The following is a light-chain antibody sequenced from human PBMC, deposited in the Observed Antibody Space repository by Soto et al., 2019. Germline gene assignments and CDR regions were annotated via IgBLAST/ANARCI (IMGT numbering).Light chain of an antibody. CDR3: QQYYSTPYT. Sequence: DIVMTQSPDSLAVSLGERATINCKSSQSVLYSSNNKNYLAWYQQKPGQPPKLLIYWASTRESGVPDRFSGSGSGTDFTLTNSSLQAEDLAVYYCQQYYSTPYTFGQGTKLEIK. CDR2: WAS. V-gene: IGKV4-1*01. CDR1: QSVLYSSNNKNY. J-gene: IGKJ2*01.